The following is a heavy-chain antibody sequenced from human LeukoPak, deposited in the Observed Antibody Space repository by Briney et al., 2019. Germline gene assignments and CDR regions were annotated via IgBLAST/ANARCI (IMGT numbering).Heavy chain of an antibody. CDR1: GFTFSTYG. Sequence: GGSPRLSCAASGFTFSTYGMHWVRQAPGKGLEWVAFIRYDGRNKYYADSVKGRFTISRDNSKNTLCLQMNSLRAEDTAVYYCAKEIWPTVTTPGHTHFDYWGQGTLVTVSS. V-gene: IGHV3-30*02. J-gene: IGHJ4*02. D-gene: IGHD4-17*01. CDR2: IRYDGRNK. CDR3: AKEIWPTVTTPGHTHFDY.